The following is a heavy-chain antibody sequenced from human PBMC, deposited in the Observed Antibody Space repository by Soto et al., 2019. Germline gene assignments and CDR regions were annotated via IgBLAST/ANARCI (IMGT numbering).Heavy chain of an antibody. CDR1: GYSFTSHW. CDR2: IYPGDSDT. D-gene: IGHD3-16*02. J-gene: IGHJ4*02. Sequence: GESLKISCKGSGYSFTSHWIGWVRQMPGKGLEWMGIIYPGDSDTRYSPSFQGQVTISADKSISTASLKLSSVTAADTAVYYCARERRLWGSYRYTRSYYFDYWGQGTLVTVSS. V-gene: IGHV5-51*01. CDR3: ARERRLWGSYRYTRSYYFDY.